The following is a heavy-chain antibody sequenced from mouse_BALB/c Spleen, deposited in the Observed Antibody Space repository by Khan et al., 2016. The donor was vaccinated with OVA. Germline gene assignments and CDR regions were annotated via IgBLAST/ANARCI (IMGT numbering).Heavy chain of an antibody. Sequence: EVQLQQSGPELVKPGASLKISCKTSGYTFTEYAIHWVKQSHGKSLEWIGNIHPNNDSTSYNQKFEDKATLTVDKSSSTAYRELRSLTSDDSAVSYCARNSRFATCFAYWGQVTLCPVSA. V-gene: IGHV1-18*01. CDR1: GYTFTEYA. J-gene: IGHJ3*01. CDR3: ARNSRFATCFAY. CDR2: IHPNNDST. D-gene: IGHD2-14*01.